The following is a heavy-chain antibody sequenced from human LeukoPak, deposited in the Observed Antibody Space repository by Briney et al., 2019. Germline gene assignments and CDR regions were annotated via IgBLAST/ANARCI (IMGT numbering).Heavy chain of an antibody. D-gene: IGHD6-19*01. CDR3: AKGGTVAGQSYWYFDL. CDR1: GFTFDDYA. V-gene: IGHV3-9*01. Sequence: GRSLRLSCAASGFTFDDYAMHWVRQAPGKGLGWVSGISWNSGSIGYADSVKGRFTISRDNAKNSLYLQMNSLRAEDTALYYCAKGGTVAGQSYWYFDLWGRGTLVTVSS. CDR2: ISWNSGSI. J-gene: IGHJ2*01.